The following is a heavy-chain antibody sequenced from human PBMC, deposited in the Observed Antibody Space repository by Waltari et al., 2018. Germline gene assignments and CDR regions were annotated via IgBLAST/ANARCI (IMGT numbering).Heavy chain of an antibody. Sequence: QLQLQESGPGLVKPSETLSLTCTVSGGSISSSSYYWGWIRQPPGKGLAWIGSIYYSGSTYYNPSLKSRVTISVDTSKNQFSLKLSSVTAADTAVYYCARDCGGDCYSWVGFYYYYGMDVWGQGTTVIVSS. J-gene: IGHJ6*02. V-gene: IGHV4-39*07. D-gene: IGHD2-21*01. CDR3: ARDCGGDCYSWVGFYYYYGMDV. CDR2: IYYSGST. CDR1: GGSISSSSYY.